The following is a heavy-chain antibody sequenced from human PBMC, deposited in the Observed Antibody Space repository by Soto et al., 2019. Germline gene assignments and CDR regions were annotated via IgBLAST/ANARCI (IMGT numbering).Heavy chain of an antibody. CDR1: GGSISSYY. Sequence: PSATLSLTCTVSGGSISSYYWSWIRQPAGKGLEWIGRIYTSGSTNYNPSLKSRVTMSVDTSKNQFSLKLSSVTAADTAVYYCARDITIFGVVIIGSYWGQGTLVTVSS. CDR2: IYTSGST. V-gene: IGHV4-4*07. D-gene: IGHD3-3*01. CDR3: ARDITIFGVVIIGSY. J-gene: IGHJ4*02.